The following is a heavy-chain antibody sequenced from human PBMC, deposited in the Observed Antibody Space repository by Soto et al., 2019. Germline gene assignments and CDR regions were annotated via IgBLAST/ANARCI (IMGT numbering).Heavy chain of an antibody. CDR2: ISGSGGST. V-gene: IGHV3-23*01. CDR1: GFTFSSYA. D-gene: IGHD5-18*01. CDR3: AKRVGYGYGMDV. Sequence: GGSLRLSCAASGFTFSSYAMSWVRQAPEKGLEWVSAISGSGGSTYYADSVKGRFTISRDNSKNTLYLQMNSLRAEDTAVYYCAKRVGYGYGMDVWGQGTTVTVSS. J-gene: IGHJ6*02.